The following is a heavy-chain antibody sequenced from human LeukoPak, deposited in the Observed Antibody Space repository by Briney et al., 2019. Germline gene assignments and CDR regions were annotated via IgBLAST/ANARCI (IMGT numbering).Heavy chain of an antibody. Sequence: GGSLRLSCAASGFTFSSYEMNWVRQAPGKGLEWVANIKKDGSEKYYVDSVKGRFTISRDSTKTSLYLQMISLRAEDTAVYYCARGPSGYHNTGGQGTLVTVSS. D-gene: IGHD5-12*01. CDR1: GFTFSSYE. CDR3: ARGPSGYHNT. J-gene: IGHJ4*02. V-gene: IGHV3-7*01. CDR2: IKKDGSEK.